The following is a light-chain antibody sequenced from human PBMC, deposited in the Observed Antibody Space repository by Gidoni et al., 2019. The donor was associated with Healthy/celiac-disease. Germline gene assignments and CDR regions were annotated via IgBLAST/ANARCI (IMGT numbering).Light chain of an antibody. CDR1: QSLVYSDGNTY. CDR3: MQGTHWPPLLT. Sequence: DVVMTQSPLSLPVTLGQPASISCRSSQSLVYSDGNTYLNWFQQRQGQSPRRLIYKVSNRDSGVPDRFSGSGSGTDFTLKISRVEAEDVGVYYCMQGTHWPPLLTFGGGTKVEIK. CDR2: KVS. J-gene: IGKJ4*01. V-gene: IGKV2-30*01.